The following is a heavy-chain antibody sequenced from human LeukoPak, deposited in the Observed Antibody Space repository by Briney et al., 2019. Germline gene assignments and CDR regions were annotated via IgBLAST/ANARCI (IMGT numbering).Heavy chain of an antibody. Sequence: GGSLRLSCAASGVTFSSDSMNWVRQAPGKGLEWVSSISSSSSYIYYADSVKGRFTISRDNAKNSLYLQMNSLRAEDTAVYYCARAGRNDYGDYADYWGQGTLVTVSS. D-gene: IGHD4-17*01. CDR1: GVTFSSDS. V-gene: IGHV3-21*01. CDR2: ISSSSSYI. J-gene: IGHJ4*02. CDR3: ARAGRNDYGDYADY.